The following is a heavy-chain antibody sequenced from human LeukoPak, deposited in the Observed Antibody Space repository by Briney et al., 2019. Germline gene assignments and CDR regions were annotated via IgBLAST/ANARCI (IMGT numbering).Heavy chain of an antibody. CDR2: IYYSGST. D-gene: IGHD6-13*01. V-gene: IGHV4-59*08. J-gene: IGHJ3*02. CDR3: ARRAIAAAGTGDAFDI. Sequence: SETLSLTCTVSGGSISSYYWSWIRQPPGKGLEWIGYIYYSGSTNYNPSLKSRVTISVDTSKNQFSLKLSSVTAADTAVYHCARRAIAAAGTGDAFDIWGQGTMVTVSS. CDR1: GGSISSYY.